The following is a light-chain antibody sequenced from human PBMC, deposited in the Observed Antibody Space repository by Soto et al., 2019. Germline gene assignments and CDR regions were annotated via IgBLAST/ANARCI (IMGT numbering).Light chain of an antibody. V-gene: IGLV7-43*01. CDR1: TGAVTSGYY. Sequence: QTVVTQEPSLTVSPGGTVTLTCASSTGAVTSGYYPSWFQQKPGQAPRALIYSTSNKYSLTPARFSGSLLGGKAALTLSGVQPEDEAEYYCLLYYGADQMGVVGGGTQLTVL. CDR3: LLYYGADQMGV. J-gene: IGLJ3*02. CDR2: STS.